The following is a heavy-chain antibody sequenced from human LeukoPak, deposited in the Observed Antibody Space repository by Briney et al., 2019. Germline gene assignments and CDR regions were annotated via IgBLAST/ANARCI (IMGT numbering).Heavy chain of an antibody. CDR3: ARGAGQWLVRGYFDY. CDR1: GGTFSSYA. J-gene: IGHJ4*02. Sequence: SVKVSCKASGGTFSSYAISWVRQAPGQGLEWMGGTIPIFGTANYAQKFQGRVTITADESTSTAYMELSSLRSEDTAVYYCARGAGQWLVRGYFDYWGQGTLVTVSS. V-gene: IGHV1-69*13. D-gene: IGHD6-19*01. CDR2: TIPIFGTA.